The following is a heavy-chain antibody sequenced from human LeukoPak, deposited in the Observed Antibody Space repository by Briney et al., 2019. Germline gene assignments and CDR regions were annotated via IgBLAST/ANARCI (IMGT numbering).Heavy chain of an antibody. V-gene: IGHV3-7*01. Sequence: GGSLRLSCAASGFTFSSYWMSWVRQAPGKGLEWVTNIKQDGSEKYYVDSVKGRFTISRDNAKNSLYLQMNSLRAEDTAVYYCARVTYYDFWSGNYYFDYWGQGTLVTVSS. D-gene: IGHD3-3*01. CDR1: GFTFSSYW. J-gene: IGHJ4*02. CDR2: IKQDGSEK. CDR3: ARVTYYDFWSGNYYFDY.